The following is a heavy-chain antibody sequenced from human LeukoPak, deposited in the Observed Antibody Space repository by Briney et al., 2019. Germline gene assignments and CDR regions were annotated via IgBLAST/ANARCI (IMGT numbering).Heavy chain of an antibody. CDR3: ASGAYYYDSSGLN. Sequence: PSETLSLTCTVPGGSVSSGSYYWSWIRQPPGKGLEWIGYLYYSGSTTSNPSPNTRGTISVDTSKNQFSLKLSSVTAADTAVYYCASGAYYYDSSGLNWGQGTLVTVSS. V-gene: IGHV4-61*01. D-gene: IGHD3-22*01. CDR2: LYYSGST. J-gene: IGHJ4*02. CDR1: GGSVSSGSYY.